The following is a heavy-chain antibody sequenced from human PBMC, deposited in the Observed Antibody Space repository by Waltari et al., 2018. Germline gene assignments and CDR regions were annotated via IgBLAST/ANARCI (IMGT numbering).Heavy chain of an antibody. Sequence: QVQLQQWGAGLLKPSETLSLTCAVYGGSFSGYYWSWIRQPPGKGLEWIGEINHRVSTNDNSALKFQGTISVDAAKNTFTLKMRPVTAASTAVYYCARWAIRGSPEPRRSRNFDYWGQGTLVTVSS. V-gene: IGHV4-34*01. CDR2: INHRVST. J-gene: IGHJ4*02. CDR1: GGSFSGYY. CDR3: ARWAIRGSPEPRRSRNFDY. D-gene: IGHD1-26*01.